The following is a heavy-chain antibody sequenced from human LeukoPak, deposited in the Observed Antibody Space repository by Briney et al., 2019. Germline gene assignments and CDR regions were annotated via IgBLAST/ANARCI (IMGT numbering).Heavy chain of an antibody. J-gene: IGHJ4*02. CDR2: ISGSGIST. CDR1: GFTFSSYA. D-gene: IGHD1-26*01. V-gene: IGHV3-23*01. CDR3: AKDQWSFSYFDY. Sequence: GGSLRLSYAASGFTFSSYAMSWVRQAPGKGLEWVSDISGSGISTYYADSVKGRFTISRDNSKNTLYLQMNSLRAEDTAVYYCAKDQWSFSYFDYWGQGTLVTVSS.